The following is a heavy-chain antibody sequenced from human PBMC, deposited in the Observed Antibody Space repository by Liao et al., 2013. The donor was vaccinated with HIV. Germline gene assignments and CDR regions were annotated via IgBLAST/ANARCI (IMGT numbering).Heavy chain of an antibody. CDR3: ARGASFFDF. Sequence: QVQLQESGPGLVKPSETLSLTCTVSGGPISPYYWSWIRQPAGKGLEWIGRVSASGGTSYSPSLERRVTMSLDTSRNQLSLLLTSVAAADTARYYCARGASFFDFWGQGTLVSVSS. V-gene: IGHV4-4*07. CDR1: GGPISPYY. J-gene: IGHJ4*02. CDR2: VSASGGT.